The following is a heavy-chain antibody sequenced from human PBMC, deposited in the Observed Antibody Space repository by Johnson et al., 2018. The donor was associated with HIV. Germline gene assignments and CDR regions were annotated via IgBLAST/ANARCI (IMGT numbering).Heavy chain of an antibody. CDR2: INWNGGRT. CDR3: AREMVVAGAFDI. Sequence: MQLVESGGGLVQPGGSLRLSCAVSGFMFDDYGMTWVRQAPGKGLEWVSGINWNGGRTGYADSVKGRFTISRDNAKNSLYLQMNSLRAEDTALYYCAREMVVAGAFDIWGQGTMVTVSS. V-gene: IGHV3-20*04. D-gene: IGHD2-21*01. J-gene: IGHJ3*02. CDR1: GFMFDDYG.